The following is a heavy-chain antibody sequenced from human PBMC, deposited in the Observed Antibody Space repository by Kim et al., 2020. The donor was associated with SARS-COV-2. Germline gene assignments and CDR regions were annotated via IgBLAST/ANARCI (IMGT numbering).Heavy chain of an antibody. V-gene: IGHV5-51*01. CDR3: TRSAGPYDYYFDY. D-gene: IGHD3-16*01. J-gene: IGHJ4*02. Sequence: RYRPTIQGQVTISADKSTTTAYQQWSSLKASDTAMYYCTRSAGPYDYYFDYWGQGTLVTVSS.